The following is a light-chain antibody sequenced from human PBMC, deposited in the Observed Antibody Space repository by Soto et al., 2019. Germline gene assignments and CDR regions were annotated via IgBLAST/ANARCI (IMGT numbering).Light chain of an antibody. CDR2: GAS. J-gene: IGKJ1*01. CDR3: QQYGSSRT. Sequence: DIVMTQSPDSLALSLGERATINCKSSQSILHSSNNKICLAWYQQKPGQAPRLLIYGASSRATGIPDRFSGSGSGTDFTLTISRLEPEDFAVYYCQQYGSSRTFGQGTKVDIK. CDR1: QSILHSSNNKIC. V-gene: IGKV4-1*01.